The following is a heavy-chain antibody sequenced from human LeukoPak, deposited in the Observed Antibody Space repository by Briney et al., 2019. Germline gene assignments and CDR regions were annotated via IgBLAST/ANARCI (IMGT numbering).Heavy chain of an antibody. D-gene: IGHD2-15*01. CDR1: GYTFTSYA. J-gene: IGHJ6*02. Sequence: ASVKVSCKASGYTFTSYAMNWVRQAPGQGLEWMGWINTNTGNPTYAQGFTGRFVFSLDTSVSTAYLQISSLKAEDTAVYYCARGHCSGGSCYSKLHYYYYGMDVWGQGTTVTVSS. CDR2: INTNTGNP. V-gene: IGHV7-4-1*02. CDR3: ARGHCSGGSCYSKLHYYYYGMDV.